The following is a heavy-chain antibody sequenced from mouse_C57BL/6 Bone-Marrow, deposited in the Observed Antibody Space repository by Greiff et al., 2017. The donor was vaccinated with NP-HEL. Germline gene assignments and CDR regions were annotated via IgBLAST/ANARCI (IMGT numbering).Heavy chain of an antibody. Sequence: VQVVESGAELVKPGASVKISCKASGYAFSSYWMNWVKQRPGKGLEWIGQIYPGDGDTNYNGKFKGKATLTADKSSSTAYMQLSSLTSEDSAVYFCARRSNYVLYFDYWGQGTTLTVSS. CDR3: ARRSNYVLYFDY. V-gene: IGHV1-80*01. D-gene: IGHD2-5*01. J-gene: IGHJ2*01. CDR1: GYAFSSYW. CDR2: IYPGDGDT.